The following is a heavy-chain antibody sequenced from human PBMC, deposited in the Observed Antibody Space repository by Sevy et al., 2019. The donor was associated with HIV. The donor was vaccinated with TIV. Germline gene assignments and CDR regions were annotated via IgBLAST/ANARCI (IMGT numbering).Heavy chain of an antibody. Sequence: GGSLRLSCAASVFTFTWYWMSWVRQAPGKGLEWVANIKEDGGEKYYVDSVKGRFTISRDNAKNSLYLEMNSLRAEDTAVYYCARDWHYYDSGSYYKGDAFDIWGQGTMVTVSS. J-gene: IGHJ3*02. V-gene: IGHV3-7*01. CDR3: ARDWHYYDSGSYYKGDAFDI. CDR1: VFTFTWYW. D-gene: IGHD3-10*01. CDR2: IKEDGGEK.